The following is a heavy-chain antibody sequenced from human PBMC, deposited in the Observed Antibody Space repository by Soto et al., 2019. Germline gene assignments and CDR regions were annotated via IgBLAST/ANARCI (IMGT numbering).Heavy chain of an antibody. V-gene: IGHV1-69*13. CDR3: ALPHYGATDWFDP. J-gene: IGHJ5*02. D-gene: IGHD4-17*01. CDR1: GGTFSSYA. Sequence: ASVKVSCTASGGTFSSYAISWVRQAPGQGLEWMGGIIPIFGTANYAQKFQGRVTITADESTSTAYMELSSLRSEDTAVYYCALPHYGATDWFDPWGQGTLVTVSS. CDR2: IIPIFGTA.